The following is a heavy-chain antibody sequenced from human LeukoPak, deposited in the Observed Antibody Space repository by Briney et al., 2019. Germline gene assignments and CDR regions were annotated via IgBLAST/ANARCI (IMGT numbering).Heavy chain of an antibody. CDR3: ARGAQYYDSSGYYY. J-gene: IGHJ4*02. V-gene: IGHV4-31*03. D-gene: IGHD3-22*01. Sequence: PSETLSLTCTVSGGSISSGGYYWSWLRQHPGKGLEWGGYIYYSGGTYYNPSLTSRLTISVDTSKHHFSLKLSSVNAADTAVYYCARGAQYYDSSGYYYWGQGTLVTVSS. CDR2: IYYSGGT. CDR1: GGSISSGGYY.